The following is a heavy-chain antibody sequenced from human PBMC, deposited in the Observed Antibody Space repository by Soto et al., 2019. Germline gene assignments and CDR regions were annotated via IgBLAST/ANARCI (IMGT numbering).Heavy chain of an antibody. CDR1: GFTFSSYA. CDR3: AKDPAYSSSWYSGHAYGMDV. CDR2: ISGSGGST. Sequence: EVQLLESGGGLVQPGGSLRLSCAASGFTFSSYAMSWVRQAPGKGLEWVSAISGSGGSTYYADSVKGRFTISRDNSKNTLYRQMNSLRAEDTAVYYCAKDPAYSSSWYSGHAYGMDVWGQGTTVTVSS. J-gene: IGHJ6*02. D-gene: IGHD6-13*01. V-gene: IGHV3-23*01.